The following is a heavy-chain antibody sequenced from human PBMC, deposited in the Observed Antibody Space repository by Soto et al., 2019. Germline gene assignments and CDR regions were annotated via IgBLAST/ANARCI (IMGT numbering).Heavy chain of an antibody. CDR2: IYYSGST. Sequence: TSETLSLTCTVSGGSISSYYWSWIRQPPGKGLEWIGYIYYSGSTNYNPSLKSRVTISVDTSKNQFSLKLSSVTAADTAVYYCARGPMVRGVITNYYYGMDVWGQGTTVTVSS. D-gene: IGHD3-10*01. CDR3: ARGPMVRGVITNYYYGMDV. CDR1: GGSISSYY. J-gene: IGHJ6*02. V-gene: IGHV4-59*01.